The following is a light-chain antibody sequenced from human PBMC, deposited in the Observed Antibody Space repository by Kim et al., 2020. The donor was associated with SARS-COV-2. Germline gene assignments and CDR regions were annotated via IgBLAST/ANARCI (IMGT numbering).Light chain of an antibody. CDR2: CKY. CDR1: SLRKHY. CDR3: DSRDTNKNPI. Sequence: SSELTQDPAVSVALGETVRITCQGDSLRKHYATWYQQKPGQAPRLVVYCKYKLPSGIPDRFSGSTSGITASLTITGAQAEDEADYYCDSRDTNKNPIFGGGAQLTVL. J-gene: IGLJ2*01. V-gene: IGLV3-19*01.